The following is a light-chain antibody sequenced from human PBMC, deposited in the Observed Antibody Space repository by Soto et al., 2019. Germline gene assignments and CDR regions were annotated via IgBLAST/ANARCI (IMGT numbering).Light chain of an antibody. V-gene: IGKV1-39*01. CDR2: AAS. Sequence: DIRMTQSPTSLSASVGDRVSIACRASESINIYLNWYQKKSGEAPKLLIYAASSLQSGVPSRFSGSGAGTGFTLTISSLQPEDFATYYCQQTYSTRGTFGQGTKVEIK. CDR3: QQTYSTRGT. CDR1: ESINIY. J-gene: IGKJ1*01.